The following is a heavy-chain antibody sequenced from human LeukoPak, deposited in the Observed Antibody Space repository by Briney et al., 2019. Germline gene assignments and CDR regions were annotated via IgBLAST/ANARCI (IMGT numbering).Heavy chain of an antibody. V-gene: IGHV3-48*03. CDR2: ISSSGSTI. D-gene: IGHD6-19*01. J-gene: IGHJ4*02. Sequence: PGGSLRLSCAASGFTFSSYEMYWVRQAPGKGLEWVSYISSSGSTIYYADSVKGRFTISRDNAKNSLYLQMNSLRAEDTAVYYCATGIAVAGGDDYWGQGTLVTVSS. CDR1: GFTFSSYE. CDR3: ATGIAVAGGDDY.